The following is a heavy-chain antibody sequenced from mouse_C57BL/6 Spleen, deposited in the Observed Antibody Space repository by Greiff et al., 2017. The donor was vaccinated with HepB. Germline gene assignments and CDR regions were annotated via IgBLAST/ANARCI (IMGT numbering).Heavy chain of an antibody. D-gene: IGHD1-1*02. CDR2: INPNNGGT. J-gene: IGHJ1*03. Sequence: VQLQQSGPELVKPGASVKIPCKTSGYTFTDYNMDWVKQSHGKSLEWIGDINPNNGGTIYNQKFKGKATLTVDTSSSTAYMELRSLTSEDTAVYYCARGLSRYFDVWGTGTTVTVSS. CDR1: GYTFTDYN. V-gene: IGHV1-18*01. CDR3: ARGLSRYFDV.